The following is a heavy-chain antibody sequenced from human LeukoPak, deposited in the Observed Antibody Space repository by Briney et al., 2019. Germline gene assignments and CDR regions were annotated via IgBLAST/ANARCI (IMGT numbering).Heavy chain of an antibody. CDR2: IYYSGST. CDR1: GGSINNYY. Sequence: PSETLSLTCTVSGGSINNYYWSWIRQPPGKGLEWIGYIYYSGSTNYNSSLKSRVTISVDTSKNQFSLKLSSVTTADTAVYYCAKYYSGSEYNWFDPWGQGTLVTVSS. D-gene: IGHD3-10*01. CDR3: AKYYSGSEYNWFDP. J-gene: IGHJ5*02. V-gene: IGHV4-59*01.